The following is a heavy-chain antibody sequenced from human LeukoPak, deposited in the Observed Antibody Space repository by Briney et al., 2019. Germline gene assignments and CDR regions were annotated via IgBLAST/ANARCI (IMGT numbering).Heavy chain of an antibody. Sequence: PGGSLRLSCAASGFTFSSYAMSWVRQAPWKGLEWVSAISGSGGSTYYADSVKGRFTISRDNSKNTLYLQMNSLRAEDTAVYYCAKAPYDFWSGYLDYWGQGTLVTVSS. J-gene: IGHJ4*02. CDR3: AKAPYDFWSGYLDY. CDR1: GFTFSSYA. CDR2: ISGSGGST. V-gene: IGHV3-23*01. D-gene: IGHD3-3*01.